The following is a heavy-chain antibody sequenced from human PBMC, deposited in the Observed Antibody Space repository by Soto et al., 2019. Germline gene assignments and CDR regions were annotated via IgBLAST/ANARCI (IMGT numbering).Heavy chain of an antibody. J-gene: IGHJ4*02. CDR1: EFSFTNNE. CDR2: LYSGGNT. V-gene: IGHV3-53*01. CDR3: ALRRVAYADF. D-gene: IGHD2-2*01. Sequence: XVGLRLSCAACEFSFTNNEMSGVRQAPGKGLEWVSILYSGGNTYYADSVEGRFTISRDGSKNTLYLHMNSLRAEDTAVYYCALRRVAYADFWGQRTRVTVSS.